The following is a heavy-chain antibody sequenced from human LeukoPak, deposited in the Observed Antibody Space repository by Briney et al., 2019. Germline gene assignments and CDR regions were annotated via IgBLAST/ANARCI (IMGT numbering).Heavy chain of an antibody. D-gene: IGHD1-26*01. CDR2: SGSGGDT. V-gene: IGHV3-23*01. Sequence: GGSLRLSCVASGFTFSNYAMNWVRQAPGKGLEGVSVSGSGGDTYYVDSVKGRFTISRDNSKNTLYLQMNSLRAEDTAVYYCAKARGGTYRTYYFDYWGQGTLGTVS. CDR1: GFTFSNYA. J-gene: IGHJ4*02. CDR3: AKARGGTYRTYYFDY.